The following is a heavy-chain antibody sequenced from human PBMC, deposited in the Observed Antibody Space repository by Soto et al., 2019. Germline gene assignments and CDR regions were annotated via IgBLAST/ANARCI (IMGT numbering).Heavy chain of an antibody. J-gene: IGHJ6*02. V-gene: IGHV3-13*01. CDR1: GFTFSSYD. Sequence: EVQLVESGGGLVQPGGSLRLSCAASGFTFSSYDMHWVRQATGKGLEWVSAIGTAGDTYYPGSVKGRFTISRENAKNSLYLQMNSLRAGDTAVYYCARSVPAMVRGVTSGMDVWGQGTTVTVSS. CDR2: IGTAGDT. D-gene: IGHD3-10*01. CDR3: ARSVPAMVRGVTSGMDV.